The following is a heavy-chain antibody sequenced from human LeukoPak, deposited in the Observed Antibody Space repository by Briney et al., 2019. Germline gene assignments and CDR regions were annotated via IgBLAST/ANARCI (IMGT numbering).Heavy chain of an antibody. D-gene: IGHD6-19*01. CDR2: IKQDGSEK. V-gene: IGHV3-7*01. CDR3: ARDWNKWLASHFDY. Sequence: GGSLRLSCAASGFTFSSYWMSWVRQAPGNGLEWVANIKQDGSEKYYVDSVKGRFTISRDNAKNSLYLQMNSLRAEDTAVYYCARDWNKWLASHFDYWGQGTLVTVSS. CDR1: GFTFSSYW. J-gene: IGHJ4*02.